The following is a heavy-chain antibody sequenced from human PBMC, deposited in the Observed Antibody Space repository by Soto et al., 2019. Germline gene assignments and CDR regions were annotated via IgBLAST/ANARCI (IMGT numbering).Heavy chain of an antibody. Sequence: GGSLRLSCAASGFTFSSYWMHWVRQAPGKGLVWVSRINSDGSSTSYADSVKGRFTISRDNAKNTLYLQMNSLRAEDTAVYYCARVWGGSYDPFDYWGQGTLVTVSS. J-gene: IGHJ4*02. CDR2: INSDGSST. D-gene: IGHD1-26*01. V-gene: IGHV3-74*01. CDR1: GFTFSSYW. CDR3: ARVWGGSYDPFDY.